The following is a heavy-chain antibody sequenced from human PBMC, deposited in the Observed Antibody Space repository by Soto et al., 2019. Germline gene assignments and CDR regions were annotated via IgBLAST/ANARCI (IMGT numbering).Heavy chain of an antibody. D-gene: IGHD4-17*01. J-gene: IGHJ6*02. CDR2: IYWDDDK. V-gene: IGHV2-5*02. CDR3: AHRLRPRSMDV. CDR1: GFSLNTTAVG. Sequence: SGPTLVNPTQTLTLTCTFSGFSLNTTAVGVGWVRQPPGKALEWLALIYWDDDKRYSPSLRSRLTITKDTSKNQVVLTMTNMDPVDTATYYCAHRLRPRSMDVWGQGTTVTVSS.